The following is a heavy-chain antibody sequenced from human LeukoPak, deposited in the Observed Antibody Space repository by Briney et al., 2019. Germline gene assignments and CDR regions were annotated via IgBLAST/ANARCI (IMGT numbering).Heavy chain of an antibody. CDR2: ISSSSSYI. CDR1: GFTFSSYS. Sequence: GGSLRLSCAASGFTFSSYSMNWVRQAPGKGLEWVSSISSSSSYIYYADSVKGRFTISRDNAKNSLYLQMNSLRAEDTAVYYCARVVRYCSSTSCYGYFDYWGQGTLVTVSS. V-gene: IGHV3-21*01. D-gene: IGHD2-2*01. J-gene: IGHJ4*02. CDR3: ARVVRYCSSTSCYGYFDY.